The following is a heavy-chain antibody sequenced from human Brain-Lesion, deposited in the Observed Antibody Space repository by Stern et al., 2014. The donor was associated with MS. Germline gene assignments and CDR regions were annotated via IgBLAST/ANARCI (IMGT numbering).Heavy chain of an antibody. J-gene: IGHJ4*02. CDR2: ISWNSGTI. V-gene: IGHV3-9*01. CDR1: GFTFDDYA. D-gene: IGHD1-14*01. Sequence: VQLVESGGDLVQPGRSLRLSCAAFGFTFDDYAMHWVRKAPGKGLEWVAGISWNSGTIGYADSVTGRLTTSRDNAYISLYLQMNSLKPEDTALYYCARDITGSSAYFAYWGQGTLVTVSS. CDR3: ARDITGSSAYFAY.